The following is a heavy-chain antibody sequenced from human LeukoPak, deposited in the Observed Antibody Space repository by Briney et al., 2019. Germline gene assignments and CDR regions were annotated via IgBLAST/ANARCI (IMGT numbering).Heavy chain of an antibody. CDR3: ARRHLRGNTLRGGHHLDP. CDR2: ISDDGLNT. V-gene: IGHV3-30*03. CDR1: GFTFNSHG. D-gene: IGHD1-14*01. J-gene: IGHJ5*02. Sequence: LSGGSLRLSCSTSGFTFNSHGFHWVRQAPGKGLEWVAAISDDGLNTFYIDSVKGRFTISRDDSKNAVSLQMTSLRSEDTAMYYCARRHLRGNTLRGGHHLDPWGLGTLVAVSS.